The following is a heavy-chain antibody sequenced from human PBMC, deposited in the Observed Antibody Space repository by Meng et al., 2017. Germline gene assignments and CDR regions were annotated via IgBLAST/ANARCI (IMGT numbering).Heavy chain of an antibody. Sequence: QVHVQQSGPGPVKPPQTLSLPFAISGDSFSSNSAAWNCIRQSPSRGLEWLGRTYYRSKWYNDYAVSVKSRITINPDTSKNQFSLQLNSVTPEDTAVYYCARGVVYAISYFNYWGQGTLVTVSS. CDR2: TYYRSKWYN. CDR1: GDSFSSNSAA. J-gene: IGHJ4*02. CDR3: ARGVVYAISYFNY. D-gene: IGHD2-8*02. V-gene: IGHV6-1*01.